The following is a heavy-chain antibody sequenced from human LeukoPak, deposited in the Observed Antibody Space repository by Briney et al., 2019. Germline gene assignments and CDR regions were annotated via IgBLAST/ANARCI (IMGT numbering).Heavy chain of an antibody. Sequence: GGSLRLSCAASGFTFSSYDMSWVRQAPGKGLEWVSAISGSGGSTYYADSVKGRFTISRDNAKNSLYLQMNSLRVEDTAVYYCAKLAKYFYGSETYYFFEHWGQGTPVTASS. CDR1: GFTFSSYD. J-gene: IGHJ4*02. CDR3: AKLAKYFYGSETYYFFEH. D-gene: IGHD3-10*01. CDR2: ISGSGGST. V-gene: IGHV3-23*01.